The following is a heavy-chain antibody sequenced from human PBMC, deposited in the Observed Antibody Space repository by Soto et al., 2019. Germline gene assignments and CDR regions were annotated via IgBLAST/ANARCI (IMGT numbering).Heavy chain of an antibody. Sequence: QVQLQESGPGLVKPSQTLSLTCTVSGGSISSGDYYWSWIRQPPGKGLEWIGYIYYSGSTYYNPSLKSRVTISVDTSKNQFSLKLSSVTAADTAVYYCARRGAAAGTAYYYYGMDVWGQGTTVTVSS. CDR3: ARRGAAAGTAYYYYGMDV. CDR1: GGSISSGDYY. J-gene: IGHJ6*02. D-gene: IGHD6-13*01. CDR2: IYYSGST. V-gene: IGHV4-30-4*01.